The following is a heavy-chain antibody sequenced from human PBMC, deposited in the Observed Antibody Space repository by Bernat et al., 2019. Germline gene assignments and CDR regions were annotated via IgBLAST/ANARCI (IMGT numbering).Heavy chain of an antibody. V-gene: IGHV3-7*03. CDR2: IKQDGSEK. CDR3: VRLGGDVGGALDV. J-gene: IGHJ3*01. CDR1: GFTFSSYW. Sequence: EFQLMESGGGLVQPGGSLRLSCAASGFTFSSYWMSWVRQAPGKGLEWVANIKQDGSEKYYVDSAKGRFTISRDNAKNSLYLQMNSLRAEDTAVYYCVRLGGDVGGALDVWGQGTMVTVSS. D-gene: IGHD3-16*01.